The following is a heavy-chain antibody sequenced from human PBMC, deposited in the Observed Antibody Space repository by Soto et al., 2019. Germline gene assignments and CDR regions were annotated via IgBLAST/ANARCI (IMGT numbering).Heavy chain of an antibody. CDR1: GGSISSGTYY. J-gene: IGHJ6*02. D-gene: IGHD5-12*01. Sequence: SETPSLTCTVSGGSISSGTYYWNWIRQPPGKGLEWIGYIFYTGGTYYNPSLKSRVRISVDTSKNQFSLRLTSVTAADTAVYYCPRPQSHMLATRYYYYYGMDVWGHGTTVTVSS. V-gene: IGHV4-31*03. CDR2: IFYTGGT. CDR3: PRPQSHMLATRYYYYYGMDV.